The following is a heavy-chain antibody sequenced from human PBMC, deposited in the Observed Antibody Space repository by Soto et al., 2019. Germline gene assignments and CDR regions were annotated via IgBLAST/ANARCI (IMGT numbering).Heavy chain of an antibody. CDR3: ARRRSHYYYYGMDV. CDR2: ISGTGNTT. CDR1: GLCFSRYE. D-gene: IGHD3-3*01. V-gene: IGHV3-48*03. J-gene: IGHJ6*02. Sequence: GSLRLSCDVSGLCFSRYEITWVRQAPGKGLEWVSYISGTGNTTYYADSVRGRFTISRDRAKNSLYLHMRSLRAEDTAVYYCARRRSHYYYYGMDVWGRGTTVTVSS.